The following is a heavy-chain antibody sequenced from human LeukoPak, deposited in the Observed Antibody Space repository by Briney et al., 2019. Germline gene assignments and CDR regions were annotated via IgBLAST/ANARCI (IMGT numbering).Heavy chain of an antibody. V-gene: IGHV4-59*01. J-gene: IGHJ4*02. Sequence: SSETLSLTCTVSGGSISSYYWSWIRQPPGKGLEWIGYIYYSGSTNYNPSLKSRVTISVDTSKNQFSLKLSSVTAADTAVCYCARGILMAGKFDYRGQGTLVTVSS. CDR3: ARGILMAGKFDY. CDR2: IYYSGST. D-gene: IGHD6-19*01. CDR1: GGSISSYY.